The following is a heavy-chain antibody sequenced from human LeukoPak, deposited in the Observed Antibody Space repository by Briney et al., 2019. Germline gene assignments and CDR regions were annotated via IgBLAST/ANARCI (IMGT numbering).Heavy chain of an antibody. V-gene: IGHV4-39*07. CDR1: GGSISSSSYY. D-gene: IGHD2-2*01. J-gene: IGHJ5*02. Sequence: SETLSLTCTVSGGSISSSSYYWGWTRQPPGKGLEWIGSIYYSGSTYYNPSLKSRVTISVDTSKNQFSLKLSSVTAADTAVYYCAREVVVVPAAMDWFDPWGQGTLVTVSS. CDR2: IYYSGST. CDR3: AREVVVVPAAMDWFDP.